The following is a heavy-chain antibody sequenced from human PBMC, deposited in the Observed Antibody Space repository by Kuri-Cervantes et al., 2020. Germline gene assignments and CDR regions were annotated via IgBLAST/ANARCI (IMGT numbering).Heavy chain of an antibody. CDR1: GYTFTSYY. J-gene: IGHJ6*03. D-gene: IGHD3-3*01. CDR2: IIPIFGTA. Sequence: SVKVSCKASGYTFTSYYMHWVRQAPGQGLEWMGGIIPIFGTANYAQKFQGRVTITADESTSTAYMELSSLRSEDTAVYYCARVPITIFGVVIIPYYYYYMDVWGKGTTVTVSS. V-gene: IGHV1-69*13. CDR3: ARVPITIFGVVIIPYYYYYMDV.